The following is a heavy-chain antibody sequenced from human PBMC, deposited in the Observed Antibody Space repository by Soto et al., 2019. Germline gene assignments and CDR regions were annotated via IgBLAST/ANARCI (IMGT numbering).Heavy chain of an antibody. CDR3: TRDGSYRFDY. V-gene: IGHV3-74*01. Sequence: EVQLVESGGDLIQPGGSLRISCAASGFTFSTSWMHWVRQTPGEGLAWVSRINSDGTTINYADSVKGRFTISRDNAKNTIYLQMNSLRADDTAVYYCTRDGSYRFDYWGQGTLVTVSS. D-gene: IGHD1-26*01. CDR2: INSDGTTI. J-gene: IGHJ4*02. CDR1: GFTFSTSW.